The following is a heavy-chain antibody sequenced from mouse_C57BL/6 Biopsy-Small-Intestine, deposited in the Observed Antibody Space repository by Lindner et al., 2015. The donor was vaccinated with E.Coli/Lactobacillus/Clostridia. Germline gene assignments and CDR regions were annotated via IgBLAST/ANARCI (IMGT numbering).Heavy chain of an antibody. V-gene: IGHV1-42*01. Sequence: VQLQESGPELVKPGASVKISCKASGYSFTGYYMNWVKQSPEKSLEWIGEINPSIGYITYNQKFKAKATLTVDKSSSTAYMELWSLTSEDSAVYYCARGGDFDYWGQGTLVTVST. CDR2: INPSIGYI. J-gene: IGHJ3*01. D-gene: IGHD1-1*02. CDR3: ARGGDFDY. CDR1: GYSFTGYY.